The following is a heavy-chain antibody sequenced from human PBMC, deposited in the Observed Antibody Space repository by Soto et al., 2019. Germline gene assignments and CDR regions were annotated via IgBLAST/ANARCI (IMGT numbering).Heavy chain of an antibody. CDR1: GFTFSSYG. J-gene: IGHJ6*02. CDR3: AKDRLVWSKSGYYYYYGMDV. CDR2: ISYDGSNK. Sequence: GGCLRLSCAASGFTFSSYGMHWVRQAPGKGLEWVAVISYDGSNKYYADSVKGRFTISRDNSKNTLYLQMNSLRAEDTAVYYCAKDRLVWSKSGYYYYYGMDVWGQGTTVTVSS. V-gene: IGHV3-30*18. D-gene: IGHD3-9*01.